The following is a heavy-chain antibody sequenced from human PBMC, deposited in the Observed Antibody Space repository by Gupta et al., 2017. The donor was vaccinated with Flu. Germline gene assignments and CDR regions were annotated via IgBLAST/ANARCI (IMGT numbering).Heavy chain of an antibody. Sequence: EVQMIQSEGTLRQPGESLKISCKTSGYKFSDFWIAWVRQMPGKGLEWMGIVYCGDSDTKYNPSFQGQVTISVDKSLNTAYLQWRSLKASDTAIYYCARHSYIRNFHDTNCHQGWGQGTQVTVPS. D-gene: IGHD2-8*01. V-gene: IGHV5-51*01. CDR3: ARHSYIRNFHDTNCHQG. CDR1: GYKFSDFW. J-gene: IGHJ4*02. CDR2: VYCGDSDT.